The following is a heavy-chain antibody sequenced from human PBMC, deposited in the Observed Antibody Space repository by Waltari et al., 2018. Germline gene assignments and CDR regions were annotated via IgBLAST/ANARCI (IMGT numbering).Heavy chain of an antibody. D-gene: IGHD2-8*01. Sequence: EVQLVESGGGLIQPGGSLRLSCAASGFIVSSNYMSWVRQAPGKGLGWVSVIYSGGSTYYADTVKGRFTISRDNTKNTLYLQMNSLRVEDTAVYYCARGESVYGGALDYWGQGTLVTVSP. V-gene: IGHV3-53*01. J-gene: IGHJ4*02. CDR1: GFIVSSNY. CDR3: ARGESVYGGALDY. CDR2: IYSGGST.